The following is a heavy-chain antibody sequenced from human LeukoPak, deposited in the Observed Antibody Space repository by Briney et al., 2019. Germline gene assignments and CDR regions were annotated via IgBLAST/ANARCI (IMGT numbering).Heavy chain of an antibody. CDR2: IKQDGSEK. Sequence: GGSLRLSCAASGFTFNYAWMSWVRQAPGKGLEWVANIKQDGSEKYYVDSVKGRFTVSRDNAENSLYLQMSSLRAEDTAVYYCARLTQLARGRYWGQGTLVTVSS. V-gene: IGHV3-7*03. CDR3: ARLTQLARGRY. J-gene: IGHJ4*02. CDR1: GFTFNYAW. D-gene: IGHD6-6*01.